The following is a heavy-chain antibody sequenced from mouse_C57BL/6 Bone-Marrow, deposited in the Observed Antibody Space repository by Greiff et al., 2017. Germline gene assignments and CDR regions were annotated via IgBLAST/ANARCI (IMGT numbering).Heavy chain of an antibody. CDR2: ISSGGSYT. Sequence: VKVEDSGGDLVKPGGSLKLSCAASGFTFSSYGMSWVRQTPDKRLGWVATISSGGSYTYYPDSVKGRFTISRDNAKNTLYLQMSSLKSEDTAMYYCASRRDDGYWAPFAYWGQGTLVTVSA. CDR1: GFTFSSYG. J-gene: IGHJ3*01. V-gene: IGHV5-6*02. D-gene: IGHD2-3*01. CDR3: ASRRDDGYWAPFAY.